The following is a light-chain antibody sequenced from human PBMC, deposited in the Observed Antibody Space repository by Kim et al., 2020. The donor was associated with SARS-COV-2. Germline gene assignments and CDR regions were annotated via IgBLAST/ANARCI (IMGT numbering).Light chain of an antibody. Sequence: RATITCKSSQSVLYSSNNKNYLAWYQQKPGQPPKLLIYWASTRESGVPDRFSGSGSGTDFTLTISSLQAEDVAVYYCQQYYSKPLTFGGGTKVEI. CDR3: QQYYSKPLT. CDR1: QSVLYSSNNKNY. J-gene: IGKJ4*01. V-gene: IGKV4-1*01. CDR2: WAS.